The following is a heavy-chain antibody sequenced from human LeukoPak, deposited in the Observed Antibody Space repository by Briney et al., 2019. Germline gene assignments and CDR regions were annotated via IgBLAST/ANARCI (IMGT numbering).Heavy chain of an antibody. Sequence: GGSLRLSCAASGFTVSSNYMSWVRQAPGKGLEWVSVIYSGGSTYYADSVKGRFTISRDNSKNTLYLQMNSLRAEDTAVYYCAKEYGWLVWGIEYWGQGTLVTVSS. J-gene: IGHJ4*02. V-gene: IGHV3-66*01. D-gene: IGHD6-19*01. CDR1: GFTVSSNY. CDR2: IYSGGST. CDR3: AKEYGWLVWGIEY.